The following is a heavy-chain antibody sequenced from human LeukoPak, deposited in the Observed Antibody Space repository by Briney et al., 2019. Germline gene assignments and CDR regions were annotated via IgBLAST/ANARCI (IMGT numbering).Heavy chain of an antibody. CDR3: AKPYDILTGRDY. V-gene: IGHV3-11*01. Sequence: TAGGSLRLSCAASGFTLSDYYMSWIRQAPGKGLEWVSYISSSGSSIYYADPVKGRFTISRDNAKNSLYLQMNSLRAEDTAVYYCAKPYDILTGRDYWGQGTLVTVSS. D-gene: IGHD3-9*01. CDR1: GFTLSDYY. J-gene: IGHJ4*02. CDR2: ISSSGSSI.